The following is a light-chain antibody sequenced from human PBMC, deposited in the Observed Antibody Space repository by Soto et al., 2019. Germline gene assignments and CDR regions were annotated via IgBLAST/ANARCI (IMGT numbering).Light chain of an antibody. J-gene: IGKJ5*01. CDR1: QSISSY. CDR2: AAS. V-gene: IGKV1-39*01. CDR3: QQSYSTPIT. Sequence: DIPMTQSPSSLSASVGDRVTITCRASQSISSYLNWYQQKPGKAPKLLIYAASSLQSGVPSRFSGSGSGTDFTLTISSLQPEEFATYYCQQSYSTPITVGRGTRLEIK.